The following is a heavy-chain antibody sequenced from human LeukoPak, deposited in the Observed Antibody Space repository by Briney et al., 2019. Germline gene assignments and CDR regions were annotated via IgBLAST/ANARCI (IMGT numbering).Heavy chain of an antibody. Sequence: GGSLRLSCAVSGFTVSSNFMSWVRQAPGKGPEWVSVIYTSGITYYADSVRGRFTISRDNSKNTLYLQMDSLTAEDTSVYYCAREDAGGTYSFDYWGQGTLVTVSS. CDR2: IYTSGIT. D-gene: IGHD1-26*01. V-gene: IGHV3-66*01. CDR1: GFTVSSNF. CDR3: AREDAGGTYSFDY. J-gene: IGHJ4*02.